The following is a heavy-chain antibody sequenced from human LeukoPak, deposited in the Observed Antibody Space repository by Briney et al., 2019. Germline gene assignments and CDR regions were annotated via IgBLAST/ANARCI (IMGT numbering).Heavy chain of an antibody. J-gene: IGHJ4*02. Sequence: QTGGSLRLSCAASGFTFSISGMHWVRRAPGEGLEWVAFIGRDRITKYYADSVKGRFTISGDSSYNTAYLQMNSLRAEDTAVYYCARAIVGAKSLARYYFDYWGQGTLVTVSS. CDR1: GFTFSISG. CDR3: ARAIVGAKSLARYYFDY. D-gene: IGHD1-26*01. V-gene: IGHV3-30*02. CDR2: IGRDRITK.